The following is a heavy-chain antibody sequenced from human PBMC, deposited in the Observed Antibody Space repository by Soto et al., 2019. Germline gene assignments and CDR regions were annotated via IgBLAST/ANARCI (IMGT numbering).Heavy chain of an antibody. Sequence: QVQLQESGPGLVEPSGTLSLTCAVSGGSVSSTNLWSWVRQPPGKGLEWIGEIYHSGSTYYNPSLKSRVTISVDKSKNQFSLRLSSVTAADTAVYFCARDRAVSARGSFDYWGQGTLVTVSS. D-gene: IGHD6-19*01. CDR2: IYHSGST. CDR3: ARDRAVSARGSFDY. CDR1: GGSVSSTNL. J-gene: IGHJ4*02. V-gene: IGHV4-4*02.